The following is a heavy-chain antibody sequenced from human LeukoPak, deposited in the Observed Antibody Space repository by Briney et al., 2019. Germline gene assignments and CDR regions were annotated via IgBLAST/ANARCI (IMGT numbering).Heavy chain of an antibody. CDR3: ARALRSLGGDV. J-gene: IGHJ6*04. Sequence: GGSLRLSCAASGFTFTTFNMNWVRQAPGKGLEWVSSISSSSSYIYYADSVKGRFTISRDNAKNSLYLQMNSLRAEDTAVYYCARALRSLGGDVWGKGTTVTVSS. V-gene: IGHV3-21*01. CDR1: GFTFTTFN. CDR2: ISSSSSYI. D-gene: IGHD5-24*01.